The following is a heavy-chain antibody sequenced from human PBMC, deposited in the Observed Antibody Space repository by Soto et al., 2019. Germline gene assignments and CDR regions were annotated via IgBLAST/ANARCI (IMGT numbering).Heavy chain of an antibody. CDR3: ARSSPRYSSSWYDYYYGMDV. Sequence: GGSLRLSCAASGFTFSSYDMHWVRQAPGKGLEWVSAIGTAGDTYYPGSVKGRFTISRENAKNSLYLQMNSLRAGDTAVYYCARSSPRYSSSWYDYYYGMDVWGQGTTVTVSS. V-gene: IGHV3-13*01. CDR1: GFTFSSYD. CDR2: IGTAGDT. J-gene: IGHJ6*02. D-gene: IGHD6-13*01.